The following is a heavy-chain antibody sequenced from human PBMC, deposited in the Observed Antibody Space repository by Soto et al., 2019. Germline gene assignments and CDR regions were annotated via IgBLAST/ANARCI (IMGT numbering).Heavy chain of an antibody. CDR2: IDHSGAVT. CDR3: AKLVDSRSGY. D-gene: IGHD3-22*01. J-gene: IGHJ4*02. CDR1: GFTFRNYA. Sequence: ESGGTLMQPGGSLRLSCAASGFTFRNYAMSWARQAPGKGLEWVSAIDHSGAVTFYTDSVRGRFTVSRDNSKNTLYLQMNSLRAEDTAIYYCAKLVDSRSGYWGQGTLVTVSS. V-gene: IGHV3-23*01.